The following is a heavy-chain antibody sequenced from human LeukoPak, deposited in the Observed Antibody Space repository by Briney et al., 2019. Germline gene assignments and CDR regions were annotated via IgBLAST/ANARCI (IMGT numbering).Heavy chain of an antibody. Sequence: PGGSLRLSCAASGFTFSSYEMNWVRQAPGKGLEWVSYISSSGSTIYYADSVKGRFTISRDNAKNSLYLQMNSLRAEDTGVYYCAISFIRGSSNHWGQGTLVTVSS. CDR3: AISFIRGSSNH. D-gene: IGHD3-10*01. CDR2: ISSSGSTI. CDR1: GFTFSSYE. J-gene: IGHJ5*02. V-gene: IGHV3-48*03.